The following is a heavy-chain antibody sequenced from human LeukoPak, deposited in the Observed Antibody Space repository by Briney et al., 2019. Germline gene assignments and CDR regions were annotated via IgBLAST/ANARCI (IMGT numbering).Heavy chain of an antibody. Sequence: SETLSLTCTVSGGSISSYYWSWIRQPAGEGLEWIGRIFGSGSTNYNPSLKSRLTMSVDTSKNQFSLKLTSVTAADTAVYYCARGSGSYPPLDYWGQGTLVTVFS. V-gene: IGHV4-4*07. J-gene: IGHJ4*02. CDR3: ARGSGSYPPLDY. D-gene: IGHD3-10*01. CDR2: IFGSGST. CDR1: GGSISSYY.